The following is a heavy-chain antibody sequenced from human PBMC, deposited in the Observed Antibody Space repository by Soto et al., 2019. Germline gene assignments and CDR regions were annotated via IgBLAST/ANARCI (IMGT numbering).Heavy chain of an antibody. CDR1: GFTFSMYW. CDR2: IYGDGTDT. CDR3: AREVGRGSGSYYLDY. D-gene: IGHD3-16*01. V-gene: IGHV3-74*03. J-gene: IGHJ4*02. Sequence: EVQLVESGGGLVQPGGSLRLSCAASGFTFSMYWMHWVRQAPGKGLLWVSRIYGDGTDTTYADSVKGRFTISRDNAKNTVYLQMNGLRAEDTAVYYCAREVGRGSGSYYLDYWGQETLVTVSS.